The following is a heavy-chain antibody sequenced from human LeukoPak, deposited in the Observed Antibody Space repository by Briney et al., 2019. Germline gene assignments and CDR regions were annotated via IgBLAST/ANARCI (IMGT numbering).Heavy chain of an antibody. CDR2: ISGNGENT. V-gene: IGHV3-43*02. D-gene: IGHD4-17*01. Sequence: GGSLRLSCTASGFTFDDYAMHWVRQTPGKGLEWVSLISGNGENTYYADSVKGRFTISRDTSKNSLYLQMNSLRTEDTAFYSCVKGRRDNSIYGTFDSWDQGTPVTVSS. J-gene: IGHJ4*02. CDR1: GFTFDDYA. CDR3: VKGRRDNSIYGTFDS.